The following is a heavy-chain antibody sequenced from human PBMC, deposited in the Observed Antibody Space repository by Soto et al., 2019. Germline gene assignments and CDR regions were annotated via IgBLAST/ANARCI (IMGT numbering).Heavy chain of an antibody. Sequence: SSETLSLTCTVSGGSISSSSYYWGWIRQPPGKGLEWIGRIYYSGSTYYNTSLKSRVTISVDTSKNQLSLKLSSVTAADTAVYYCARQGGYYYDSSGYQKTFDYWGQGTLVTVSS. CDR3: ARQGGYYYDSSGYQKTFDY. CDR1: GGSISSSSYY. D-gene: IGHD3-22*01. CDR2: IYYSGST. V-gene: IGHV4-39*01. J-gene: IGHJ4*02.